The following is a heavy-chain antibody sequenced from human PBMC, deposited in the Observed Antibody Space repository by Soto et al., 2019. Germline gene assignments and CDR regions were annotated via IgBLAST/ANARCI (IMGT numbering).Heavy chain of an antibody. CDR2: ISAYNGNT. Sequence: QVQLVQSGAEVKKPGASVKVSCKASGYTFTSYGISWVRQAPGQGLEWMGWISAYNGNTNYAQKLQGRVTMTTDTSTSTAYMELRSLRPDDTAVYSCTRDRIAVAGMAVVWFDPWGQGTLVTVSS. V-gene: IGHV1-18*01. CDR1: GYTFTSYG. D-gene: IGHD6-19*01. CDR3: TRDRIAVAGMAVVWFDP. J-gene: IGHJ5*02.